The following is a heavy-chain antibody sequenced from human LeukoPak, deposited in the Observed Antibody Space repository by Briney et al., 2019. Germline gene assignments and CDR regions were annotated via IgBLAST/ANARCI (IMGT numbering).Heavy chain of an antibody. Sequence: QPGGSLRLSCAASGFTFSSYSMNWVRQPPGKGLEWLSYISSTGSTIYYADSVKGRFTISRDNAKNSLYLQMNSLRAEDTAVYYCARDHRYCSGGTCYHYYYGMDVWGQGTTVTVSS. CDR2: ISSTGSTI. V-gene: IGHV3-48*04. J-gene: IGHJ6*02. CDR1: GFTFSSYS. D-gene: IGHD2-15*01. CDR3: ARDHRYCSGGTCYHYYYGMDV.